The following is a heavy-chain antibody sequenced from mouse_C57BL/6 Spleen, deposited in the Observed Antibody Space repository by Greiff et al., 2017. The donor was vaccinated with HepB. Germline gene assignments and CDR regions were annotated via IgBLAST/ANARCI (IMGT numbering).Heavy chain of an antibody. J-gene: IGHJ3*01. Sequence: QVTLKVSGPGILQPSQTLSLTCSFSGFSLSTFGMGVGWIRQPPGKGLEWLAHIWWDDDKYYNPALKSRLTISKDTSKNQVFLKIANVDTADTATYYCARIGGANWDVFAYWGQGTLVTVSA. CDR1: GFSLSTFGMG. CDR3: ARIGGANWDVFAY. V-gene: IGHV8-8*01. CDR2: IWWDDDK. D-gene: IGHD4-1*01.